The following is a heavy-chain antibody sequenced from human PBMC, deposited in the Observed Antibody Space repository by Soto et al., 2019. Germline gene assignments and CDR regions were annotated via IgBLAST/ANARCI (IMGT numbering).Heavy chain of an antibody. J-gene: IGHJ4*01. V-gene: IGHV5-51*01. CDR2: IHPGDSDS. CDR3: ERRDRSGLPDY. Sequence: GESLKISCKGSGYSFNNNWIGWVRQMPGKGLEWMGIIHPGDSDSRYSPSFQGQVTMSVDKSINTAYLQWSSLKASDTAMYYCERRDRSGLPDYWGHRTLVTASS. CDR1: GYSFNNNW. D-gene: IGHD3-22*01.